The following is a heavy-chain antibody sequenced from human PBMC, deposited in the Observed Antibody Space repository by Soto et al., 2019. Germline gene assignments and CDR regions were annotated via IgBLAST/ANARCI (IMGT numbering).Heavy chain of an antibody. V-gene: IGHV3-21*01. D-gene: IGHD1-26*01. CDR1: GFTFSTYT. J-gene: IGHJ4*02. Sequence: LRLSCASSGFTFSTYTMNWVRQAPGKGLEWVSPINGRGNYIYYAESVKGRFTISRDNAKNSLYLQMDRLRAEDTALYYCVREDGKVGTNSAFDYWGLGALVTVSS. CDR2: INGRGNYI. CDR3: VREDGKVGTNSAFDY.